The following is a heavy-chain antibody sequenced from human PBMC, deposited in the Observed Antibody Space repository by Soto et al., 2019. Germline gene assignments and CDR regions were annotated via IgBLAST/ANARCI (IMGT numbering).Heavy chain of an antibody. CDR3: ASRSPALDY. V-gene: IGHV3-33*01. J-gene: IGHJ4*02. Sequence: QVQLVESGGGVVQPGRSLRLSCAASGFTFSSYGMHWVRQAPGKGLEWVAVIWYDGSNKYYADSVKGRFTISRDNSKKMLYLQMNSLRAEDTAIYYCASRSPALDYWGQGTLVTVSS. CDR2: IWYDGSNK. D-gene: IGHD2-2*01. CDR1: GFTFSSYG.